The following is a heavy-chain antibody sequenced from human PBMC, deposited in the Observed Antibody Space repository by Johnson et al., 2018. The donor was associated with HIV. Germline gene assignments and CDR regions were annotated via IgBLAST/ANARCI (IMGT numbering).Heavy chain of an antibody. D-gene: IGHD1-26*01. CDR3: AKDLFTEREDDVFDI. CDR2: TNNDGSTT. V-gene: IGHV3-74*01. CDR1: GLSFSRSW. J-gene: IGHJ3*02. Sequence: VQLVESGGGLVQPGGSLRLSCAASGLSFSRSWMHWVRQAPGKGLVWVSRTNNDGSTTTYADSVKGRFTVSRDKVKNTLHLQMNSLRAEDTAVYYCAKDLFTEREDDVFDIWGQGTMVTVSS.